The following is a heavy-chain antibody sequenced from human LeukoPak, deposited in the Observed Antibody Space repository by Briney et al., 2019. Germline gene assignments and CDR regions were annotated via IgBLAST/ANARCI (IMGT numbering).Heavy chain of an antibody. CDR3: AKDLTVVPAAMRYDAFDI. CDR1: GFTFSSYG. D-gene: IGHD2-2*01. CDR2: ISYDGSNK. Sequence: GRSLRLSCAASGFTFSSYGMHWVRQAPGKGLEWVAVISYDGSNKYYADSVKGRFTISRDNSKNTLYLQMNSLRAEDTAVYYCAKDLTVVPAAMRYDAFDIWGQGTMATVSS. J-gene: IGHJ3*02. V-gene: IGHV3-30*18.